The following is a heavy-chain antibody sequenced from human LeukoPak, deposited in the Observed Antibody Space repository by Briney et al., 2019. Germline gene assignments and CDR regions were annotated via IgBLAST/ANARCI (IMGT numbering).Heavy chain of an antibody. CDR1: VYTFTSYY. Sequence: ASVKVSCKTSVYTFTSYYMHWVRQAPVQGLECMGIIYPSGGRTRYAQKFQGRVTMDRDTSTSTVYMELSSLRSEDTAVYYCARDYFGYSGYANYYYGMDVWGQGTTVTVSS. D-gene: IGHD5-12*01. CDR3: ARDYFGYSGYANYYYGMDV. J-gene: IGHJ6*02. V-gene: IGHV1-46*01. CDR2: IYPSGGRT.